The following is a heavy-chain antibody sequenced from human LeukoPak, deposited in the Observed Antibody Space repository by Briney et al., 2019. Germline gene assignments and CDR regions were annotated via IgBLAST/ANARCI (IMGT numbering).Heavy chain of an antibody. V-gene: IGHV1-8*03. CDR3: ARRPSRYNGYDFSLDY. J-gene: IGHJ4*02. Sequence: GASVKVSCKASGYTFTSYDINWVRQATGQGLEWMGWMNPNSGNTGYAQKFQGRVTITRNTSISTAYMELSSLRSEDTAVYYRARRPSRYNGYDFSLDYWGQGTLVTVSS. D-gene: IGHD5-12*01. CDR1: GYTFTSYD. CDR2: MNPNSGNT.